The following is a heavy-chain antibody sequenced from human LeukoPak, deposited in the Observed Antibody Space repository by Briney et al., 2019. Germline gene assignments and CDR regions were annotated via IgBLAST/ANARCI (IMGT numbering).Heavy chain of an antibody. D-gene: IGHD6-6*01. J-gene: IGHJ4*02. Sequence: SETLSLTCTVSGGSISSYYWSWIRQPAGKGLERIGRIYNSGSTNYNPSLKSRVTMSVDTSKNQFSLKLSSVTAADTAVYYCARGTHTPYSSSAGGDYYFDYWGQGTLVTVSS. V-gene: IGHV4-4*07. CDR2: IYNSGST. CDR3: ARGTHTPYSSSAGGDYYFDY. CDR1: GGSISSYY.